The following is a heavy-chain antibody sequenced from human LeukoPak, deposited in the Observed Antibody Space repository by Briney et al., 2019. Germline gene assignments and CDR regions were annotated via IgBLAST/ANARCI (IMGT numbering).Heavy chain of an antibody. CDR3: ARDTVIDY. J-gene: IGHJ4*02. Sequence: PGGSLRLSCAASGFTFSSYAMHWVRQAPGKGLEWVAVISGDGRNKYYADSVKGRFTISRDNSKNTLYLQMNSLRAEDTAVYYCARDTVIDYWGQGTLVTVSS. V-gene: IGHV3-30*04. D-gene: IGHD4-11*01. CDR2: ISGDGRNK. CDR1: GFTFSSYA.